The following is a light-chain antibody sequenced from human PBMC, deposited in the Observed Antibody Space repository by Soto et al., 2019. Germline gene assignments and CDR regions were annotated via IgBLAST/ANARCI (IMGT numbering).Light chain of an antibody. CDR1: PSVSSSY. Sequence: EIVLTQSPGTLSLSPGERATLSCRASPSVSSSYLAWYQQKPGQAPRLLIYGASSRATGIPDRFSGSGSETDFTITISRLEPEDFAVYYCQQYGSASWTFGQGTKLEIK. CDR3: QQYGSASWT. J-gene: IGKJ1*01. CDR2: GAS. V-gene: IGKV3-20*01.